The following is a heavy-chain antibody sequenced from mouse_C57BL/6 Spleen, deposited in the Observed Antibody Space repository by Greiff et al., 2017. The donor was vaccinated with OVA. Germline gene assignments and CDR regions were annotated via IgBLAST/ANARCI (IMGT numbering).Heavy chain of an antibody. CDR3: RRGDGYDGGGDY. D-gene: IGHD2-2*01. Sequence: VKLMESGAELVRPGASVTLSCKASGYTFTDYEMHWVKQTPVHGLEWIGAIDPETGGTAYNQKFKGKAILTADKSSSTAYMELRSLTSEDSAVDYCRRGDGYDGGGDYWGQGTTLTVSS. J-gene: IGHJ2*01. V-gene: IGHV1-15*01. CDR2: IDPETGGT. CDR1: GYTFTDYE.